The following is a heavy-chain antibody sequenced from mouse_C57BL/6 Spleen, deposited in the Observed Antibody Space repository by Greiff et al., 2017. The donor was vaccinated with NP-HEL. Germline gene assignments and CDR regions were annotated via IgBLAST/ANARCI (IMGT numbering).Heavy chain of an antibody. CDR1: GYTFTSYW. CDR3: ARNYGSSCFDV. D-gene: IGHD1-1*01. CDR2: IDPSDSYT. V-gene: IGHV1-69*01. J-gene: IGHJ1*03. Sequence: QVQLQQPGAELVMPGASVKLSCKASGYTFTSYWMHWVKQRPGQGLEWIGEIDPSDSYTNYNQKFKGKSTLTVDKSSSTAYMQLSSLTSEDSAVYYCARNYGSSCFDVWGTGTTVTVSS.